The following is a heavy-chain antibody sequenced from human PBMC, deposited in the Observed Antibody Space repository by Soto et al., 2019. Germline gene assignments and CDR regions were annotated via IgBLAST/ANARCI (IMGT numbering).Heavy chain of an antibody. CDR2: IIPIFGTT. V-gene: IGHV1-69*15. Sequence: QVQLVQSGAEVKKPGSSVKDSCKASGGTFSNYAITWVRQAPGQGLEWVGRIIPIFGTTNVAQKFQGRVTITADESTTTANMELSGLRSDDTAVYYCAKDGGADGYFGNWLDPWGQGTLVTVSS. J-gene: IGHJ5*02. CDR3: AKDGGADGYFGNWLDP. D-gene: IGHD5-12*01. CDR1: GGTFSNYA.